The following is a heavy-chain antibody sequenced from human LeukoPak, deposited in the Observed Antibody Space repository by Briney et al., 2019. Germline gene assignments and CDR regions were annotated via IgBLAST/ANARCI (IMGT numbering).Heavy chain of an antibody. CDR2: MNPNSGNT. J-gene: IGHJ5*02. D-gene: IGHD6-13*01. CDR1: GYTFTSYD. V-gene: IGHV1-8*01. Sequence: ASVKVSCKASGYTFTSYDINWVRQATGQGLEWMGWMNPNSGNTGYAQKFQGRVTMTRNTSISTAYMELSSLRSEDTAVYYCARDHDFSSSWYLPLLNWFDPWGQGTLVTVSS. CDR3: ARDHDFSSSWYLPLLNWFDP.